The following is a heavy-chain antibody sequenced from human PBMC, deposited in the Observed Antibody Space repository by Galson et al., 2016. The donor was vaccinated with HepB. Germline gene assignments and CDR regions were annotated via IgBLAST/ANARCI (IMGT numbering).Heavy chain of an antibody. CDR1: GFTFSSYA. D-gene: IGHD6-13*01. J-gene: IGHJ4*02. CDR2: VSTSGSATTM. V-gene: IGHV3-48*02. Sequence: SLRLSCAASGFTFSSYAMSWVRQAPGKGLEWVSYVSTSGSATTMFYADSVKGRFTISRDNAKNSLYLQMNSLRDEDTAVYYCARAGSSWYFDYWGQGTLVTVSS. CDR3: ARAGSSWYFDY.